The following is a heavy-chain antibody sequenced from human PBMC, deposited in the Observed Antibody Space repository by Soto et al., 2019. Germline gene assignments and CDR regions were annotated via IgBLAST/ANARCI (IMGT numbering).Heavy chain of an antibody. J-gene: IGHJ4*02. D-gene: IGHD3-22*01. CDR2: INPSGGST. Sequence: ASVKVSCKASGYTFTSYYMHWVRQAPGQGLEWMGIINPSGGSTSYAQKFQGRVTMTRDTSTSTVYMELSSLRSEDTAVYYCARGASGYYDSSGYSYYFDYWGQGTLVTVSS. CDR1: GYTFTSYY. CDR3: ARGASGYYDSSGYSYYFDY. V-gene: IGHV1-46*01.